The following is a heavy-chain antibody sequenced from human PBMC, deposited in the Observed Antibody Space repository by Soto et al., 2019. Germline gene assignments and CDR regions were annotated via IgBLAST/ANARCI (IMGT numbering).Heavy chain of an antibody. CDR1: GFPFSSYA. Sequence: QTGGSLRLSCAASGFPFSSYAMSWVRQTPGKGLEWVSSISGSGGSTNHVDSVKGRFTISRDGSKNTLYLQMNSLRVEDTAIYYCVKDRYCSSTSCYAGFAYWGQGTLVTVSS. V-gene: IGHV3-23*01. D-gene: IGHD2-2*01. J-gene: IGHJ4*02. CDR3: VKDRYCSSTSCYAGFAY. CDR2: ISGSGGST.